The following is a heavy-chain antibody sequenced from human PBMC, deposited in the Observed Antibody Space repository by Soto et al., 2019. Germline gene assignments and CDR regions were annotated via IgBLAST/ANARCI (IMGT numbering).Heavy chain of an antibody. CDR1: GGSFSGYY. V-gene: IGHV4-31*11. D-gene: IGHD3-3*01. Sequence: SETLSLTCAVYGGSFSGYYWSWIRQHPGRGLEWIGYIYYSGSTYYNPSLKSRVTISVDTSKNQFSLTLSLVIAADTGVYSGARVFQCADWFVPVGPGTLVTVSS. J-gene: IGHJ5*02. CDR2: IYYSGST. CDR3: ARVFQCADWFVP.